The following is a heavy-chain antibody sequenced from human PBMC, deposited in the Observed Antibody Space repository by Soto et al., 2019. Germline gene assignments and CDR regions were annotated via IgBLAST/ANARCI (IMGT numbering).Heavy chain of an antibody. V-gene: IGHV4-31*03. CDR3: ARGRSSSIVGATYYYYGMDV. CDR1: GGSISSGGYY. Sequence: SETLSLTCTVSGGSISSGGYYWSWIRQHPGKGLEWIGYIYYSGSTYYNPSLKSRVTISVDTSKNQFSLKLSSVTAADTAVYYCARGRSSSIVGATYYYYGMDVWGQGTTVTVSS. J-gene: IGHJ6*02. CDR2: IYYSGST. D-gene: IGHD1-26*01.